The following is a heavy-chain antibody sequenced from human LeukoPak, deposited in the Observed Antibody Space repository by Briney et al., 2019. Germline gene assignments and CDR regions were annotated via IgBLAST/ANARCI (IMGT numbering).Heavy chain of an antibody. CDR3: AKGGDTAMYYYYYMDV. CDR1: GLTFSSYA. D-gene: IGHD5-18*01. CDR2: ISGSGGST. J-gene: IGHJ6*03. Sequence: LAGGSLRLSCAASGLTFSSYAMSWVRQAPGKGLEWVSAISGSGGSTYYADSVKGRFTISRDNSKNTLYLQMNSLRAEDTAVYYCAKGGDTAMYYYYYMDVWGKGTTVTVSS. V-gene: IGHV3-23*01.